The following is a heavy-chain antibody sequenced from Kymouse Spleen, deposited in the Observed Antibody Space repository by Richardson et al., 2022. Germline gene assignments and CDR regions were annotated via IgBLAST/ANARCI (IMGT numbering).Heavy chain of an antibody. J-gene: IGHJ4*02. V-gene: IGHV3-30*18. CDR1: GFTFSSYG. CDR3: AKDPV*QWLVLL*L. Sequence: QVQLVESGGGVVQPGRSLRLSCAASGFTFSSYGMHWVRQAPGKGLEWVAVISYDGSNKYYADSVKGRFTISRDNSKNTLYLQMNSLRAEDTAVYYCAKDPV*QWLVLL*LLGPGNPGHRLL. CDR2: ISYDGSNK. D-gene: IGHD6-19*01.